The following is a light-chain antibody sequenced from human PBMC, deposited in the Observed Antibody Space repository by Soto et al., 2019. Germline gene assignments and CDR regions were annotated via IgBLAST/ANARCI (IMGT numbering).Light chain of an antibody. J-gene: IGKJ5*01. CDR3: QQRSDWPIT. CDR2: LAS. CDR1: QSISYF. Sequence: EIVLTQSPGTLSLSPGERATLSCRASQSISYFLAWYQQKPGQAPRLLIHLASNRATGIPARFSGSGSGTDFTLTISSLEPEDFAVYYCQQRSDWPITFGQGTRLEIK. V-gene: IGKV3-11*01.